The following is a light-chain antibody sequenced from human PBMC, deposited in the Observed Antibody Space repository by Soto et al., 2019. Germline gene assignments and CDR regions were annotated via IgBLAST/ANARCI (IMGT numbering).Light chain of an antibody. CDR3: QQRSNWPST. CDR2: DAS. J-gene: IGKJ4*01. V-gene: IGKV3-11*01. CDR1: QSVSSY. Sequence: EIVLTQSPATLSLSPGNRAALCCRASQSVSSYLAWYQQKPGQAPRLLIYDASNRATGIPARFSGSGSGTDFTLTITSLEPEGFAVYYCQQRSNWPSTFGGGTKVEIK.